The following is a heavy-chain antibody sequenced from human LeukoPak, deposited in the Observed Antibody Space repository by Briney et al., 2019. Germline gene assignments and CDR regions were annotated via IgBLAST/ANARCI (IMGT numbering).Heavy chain of an antibody. J-gene: IGHJ4*02. V-gene: IGHV1-58*02. Sequence: TSVKVSCKASGLTFRTSAMQWVRQTRGQGLEWIGWTVLGSGDTNYAQSLKERLTITRDMSTSTAYMELSSLRSEDTAMYYCAAGFSNRGYIYWGQGTLVTVPS. D-gene: IGHD6-13*01. CDR1: GLTFRTSA. CDR3: AAGFSNRGYIY. CDR2: TVLGSGDT.